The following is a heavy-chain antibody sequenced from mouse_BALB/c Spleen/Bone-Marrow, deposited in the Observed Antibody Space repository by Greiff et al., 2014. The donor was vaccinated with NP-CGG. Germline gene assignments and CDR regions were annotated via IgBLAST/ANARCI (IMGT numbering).Heavy chain of an antibody. CDR1: GYTFTSYV. V-gene: IGHV1-14*01. J-gene: IGHJ4*01. CDR3: ARKVWYYAMDY. D-gene: IGHD2-10*02. CDR2: INPYNDGT. Sequence: EVQLQQSGPELVKPGASVKMSCKASGYTFTSYVMHWVKQKPGQGLEWIGYINPYNDGTKYNEKFKGKATLTSDKSSSTAHMELSSLTSEDSAVYYCARKVWYYAMDYWGQGTSVTVSS.